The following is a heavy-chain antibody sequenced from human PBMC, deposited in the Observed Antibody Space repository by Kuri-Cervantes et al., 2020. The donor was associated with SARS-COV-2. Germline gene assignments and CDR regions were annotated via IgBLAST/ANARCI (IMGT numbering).Heavy chain of an antibody. J-gene: IGHJ4*02. Sequence: GESLKISCAASGFTFSSYGMHWVRQAPGKGLEWVAVISYDGSNKYYADSVKGRFTISGDNSKNTLYLQMNSLRAEDTAVYYCAKYVQWLLYYLDYWGQGTLVTVSS. CDR3: AKYVQWLLYYLDY. CDR2: ISYDGSNK. V-gene: IGHV3-30*18. D-gene: IGHD6-19*01. CDR1: GFTFSSYG.